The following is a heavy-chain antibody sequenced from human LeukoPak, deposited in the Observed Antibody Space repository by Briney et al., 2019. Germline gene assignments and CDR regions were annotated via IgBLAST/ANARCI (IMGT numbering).Heavy chain of an antibody. CDR1: GGSISSGGYY. V-gene: IGHV4-31*03. Sequence: SETLSLTCTVSGGSISSGGYYWSWIRQYPGKGLDWIGYIYYNGVTYYNPSLKSRVTISVDTSKNQFSLELSSVTAADTAVYYCARNGAGIAAAPYYYTMDVWGQGTTVTVSS. D-gene: IGHD6-13*01. CDR3: ARNGAGIAAAPYYYTMDV. J-gene: IGHJ6*02. CDR2: IYYNGVT.